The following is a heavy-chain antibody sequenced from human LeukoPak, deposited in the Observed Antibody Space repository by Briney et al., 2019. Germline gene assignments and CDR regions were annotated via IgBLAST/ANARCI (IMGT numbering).Heavy chain of an antibody. CDR2: IFYSGST. D-gene: IGHD3-22*01. CDR1: SGSISTSNYY. Sequence: PSETLSLTCTVSSGSISTSNYYWGWVRQPPGKALEWIGNIFYSGSTYYSPSLKSRVTISLDTSRNQFSLKLSSVTAADTAVYYCARVTGYMIEDYFDSWGQGTLVTVSS. V-gene: IGHV4-39*07. J-gene: IGHJ4*02. CDR3: ARVTGYMIEDYFDS.